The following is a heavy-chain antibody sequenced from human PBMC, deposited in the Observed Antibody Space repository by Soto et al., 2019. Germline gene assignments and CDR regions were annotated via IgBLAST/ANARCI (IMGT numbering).Heavy chain of an antibody. J-gene: IGHJ6*02. V-gene: IGHV1-69*01. CDR3: ARVVILVPTASTHYWYHVDV. Sequence: QVQLVQSGAEVRKPGSSVTVSCKASGGTFSNYAISWVRQAPGQGLEWMGGIIPIVGTGSYAQKFKGRVTITADEPTTTAYMALGSLRFEDTAVYYCARVVILVPTASTHYWYHVDVGGPGTTVTVSS. D-gene: IGHD2-2*01. CDR1: GGTFSNYA. CDR2: IIPIVGTG.